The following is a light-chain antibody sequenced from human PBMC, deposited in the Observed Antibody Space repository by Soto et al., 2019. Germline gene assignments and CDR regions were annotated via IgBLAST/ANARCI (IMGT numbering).Light chain of an antibody. CDR3: AAWDDSLNGHVV. CDR2: NNN. Sequence: QSALAQSPSASGTPGQRVTISCSGSSSNIGSNAVNWYQQLPGTAPKLLIYNNNVRPSGVPDRFSASKSGTSASLAISGLQSEDEANYYCAAWDDSLNGHVVFGGGTKLTVL. CDR1: SSNIGSNA. J-gene: IGLJ2*01. V-gene: IGLV1-44*01.